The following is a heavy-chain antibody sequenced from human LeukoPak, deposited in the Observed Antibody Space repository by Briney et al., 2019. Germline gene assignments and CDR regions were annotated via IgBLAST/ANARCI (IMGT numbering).Heavy chain of an antibody. CDR1: GYTFTSYG. Sequence: ASVKVSCKASGYTFTSYGISWVRQAPGQGLEWMGIINPSGGSTSYAQKFQGRVTMTRDTSTSTVYMELSSLRSEDTAVYYCASDKEGLPYYFDYWGQGTLVTVSS. J-gene: IGHJ4*02. CDR2: INPSGGST. CDR3: ASDKEGLPYYFDY. V-gene: IGHV1-46*01. D-gene: IGHD5-12*01.